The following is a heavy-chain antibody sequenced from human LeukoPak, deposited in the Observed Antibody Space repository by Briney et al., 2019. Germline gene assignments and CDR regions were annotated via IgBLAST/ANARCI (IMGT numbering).Heavy chain of an antibody. CDR1: GGSITNIY. CDR2: IYSSGNT. Sequence: SETLSLTCTVSGGSITNIYWSWIRQPAGKGLEWIGRIYSSGNTNYNPSLKSRVTMSVDTSKNQFSLKLSSVTAADTAVYYCAREGEYYDSSGYNEFDYWGQGTLVTVSS. V-gene: IGHV4-4*07. D-gene: IGHD3-22*01. CDR3: AREGEYYDSSGYNEFDY. J-gene: IGHJ4*02.